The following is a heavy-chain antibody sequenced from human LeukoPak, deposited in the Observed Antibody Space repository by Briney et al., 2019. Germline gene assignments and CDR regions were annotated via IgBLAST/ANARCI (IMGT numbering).Heavy chain of an antibody. CDR2: ISTSGTP. Sequence: SETLSLTCTVSGGSISSYYWSWIRQPPGKGLEWIGRISTSGTPNYNPSFRGRLTISIDTSKNQFSLNLRSVTAAETGIYYCARGPYWGQGTLVTVSS. V-gene: IGHV4-4*08. CDR3: ARGPY. CDR1: GGSISSYY. J-gene: IGHJ4*02.